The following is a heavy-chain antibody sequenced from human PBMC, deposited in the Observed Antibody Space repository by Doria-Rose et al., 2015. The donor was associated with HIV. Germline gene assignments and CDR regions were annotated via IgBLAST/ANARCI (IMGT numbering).Heavy chain of an antibody. CDR2: IYYNGSP. J-gene: IGHJ4*02. CDR3: ARCGTAATGYYFDY. V-gene: IGHV4-31*03. Sequence: RTLSLTCSVSGGSISGGGYYWSWIRQHPGKGLERIGYIYYNGSPYYNPSLKSRVTISVDTSKNQFSLRLSSVTAADTAVYYCARCGTAATGYYFDYWGQGTLVTVSS. CDR1: GGSISGGGYY. D-gene: IGHD6-13*01.